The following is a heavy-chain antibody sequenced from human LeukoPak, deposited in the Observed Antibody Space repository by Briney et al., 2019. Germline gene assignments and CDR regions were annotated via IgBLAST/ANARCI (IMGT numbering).Heavy chain of an antibody. CDR1: GFTFSSHG. J-gene: IGHJ4*02. V-gene: IGHV3-48*04. CDR3: VKEAGTD. D-gene: IGHD1-1*01. Sequence: GGSLRLSCAASGFTFSSHGMHWVRQAPGRGLEWVSYITSSGSNVYYADSVKGRFTISRDNAKNSLFLQMNSLRADDTAVYYCVKEAGTDWGQGTLVTVSS. CDR2: ITSSGSNV.